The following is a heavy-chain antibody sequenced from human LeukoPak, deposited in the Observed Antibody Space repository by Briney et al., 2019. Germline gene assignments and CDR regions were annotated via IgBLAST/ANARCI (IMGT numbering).Heavy chain of an antibody. J-gene: IGHJ6*02. V-gene: IGHV3-33*01. CDR3: ASSRPYSSGWTGYYYYGMDV. Sequence: GGSLRLSCAASGFTFSSYGMHWVRQAPGKGLEWVAVIWYDGSNKYYADSVKGRFTISRDNSKNTLYLQMNSLRAEDTAVYYCASSRPYSSGWTGYYYYGMDVWGQGTTVTVSS. D-gene: IGHD6-19*01. CDR2: IWYDGSNK. CDR1: GFTFSSYG.